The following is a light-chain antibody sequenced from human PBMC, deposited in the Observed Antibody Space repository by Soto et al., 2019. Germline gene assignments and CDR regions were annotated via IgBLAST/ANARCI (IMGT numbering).Light chain of an antibody. Sequence: QSVLTQPPSASGTPGQRVTISCSGSSSNIGSNNVSWYKRLPGTAPEVLIYSYNKRPSGVPDRFSASKSGTSASLAISGLQSEDEADYYCAAWDDRLNGVVFGGGTKVTVL. CDR3: AAWDDRLNGVV. J-gene: IGLJ2*01. V-gene: IGLV1-44*01. CDR1: SSNIGSNN. CDR2: SYN.